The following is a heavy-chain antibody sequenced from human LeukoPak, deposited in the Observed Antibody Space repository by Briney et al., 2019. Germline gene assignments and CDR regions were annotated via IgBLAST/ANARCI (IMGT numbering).Heavy chain of an antibody. CDR2: ISSYNGNT. CDR1: GYTCTSYG. Sequence: ASVKVSCKASGYTCTSYGISWVRQAPGQGLEWVGWISSYNGNTNYAQKFQGRVTMTTDTSTSTAYMELRSLRSDDTAVYYCARDHYYYETSAYYPIDSWGQGTLVTVSP. J-gene: IGHJ4*02. CDR3: ARDHYYYETSAYYPIDS. V-gene: IGHV1-18*01. D-gene: IGHD3-22*01.